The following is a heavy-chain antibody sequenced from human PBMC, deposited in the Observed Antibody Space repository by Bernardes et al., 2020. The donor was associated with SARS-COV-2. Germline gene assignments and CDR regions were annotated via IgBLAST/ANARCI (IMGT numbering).Heavy chain of an antibody. CDR3: ATAPALGGVYCSGGSCYFDY. CDR2: FDPEDGET. V-gene: IGHV1-24*01. CDR1: GYTLTELS. Sequence: ASVKVSCKVSGYTLTELSMHWVRQAPGKGLEWMGGFDPEDGETIYAQKFQGRVTMTEDTSTDTAYMELSSLRSEDTAVYYCATAPALGGVYCSGGSCYFDYWGQGILVTVSS. D-gene: IGHD2-15*01. J-gene: IGHJ4*02.